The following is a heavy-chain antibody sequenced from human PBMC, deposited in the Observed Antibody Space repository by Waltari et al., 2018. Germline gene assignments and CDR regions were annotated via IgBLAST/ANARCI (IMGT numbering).Heavy chain of an antibody. CDR2: IIPIFGTA. CDR1: GATFSSYA. J-gene: IGHJ4*02. CDR3: ARDRGYCSSTSCYKLDY. Sequence: QLQRVQSGAEVKKPGSSVKVSCKASGATFSSYAIRWVRQAPGQGLEWMGGIIPIFGTANYAQKFQGRVTITADESTSTAYMELSSLRSEDTAVYYCARDRGYCSSTSCYKLDYWGQGTLVTVSS. V-gene: IGHV1-69*01. D-gene: IGHD2-2*02.